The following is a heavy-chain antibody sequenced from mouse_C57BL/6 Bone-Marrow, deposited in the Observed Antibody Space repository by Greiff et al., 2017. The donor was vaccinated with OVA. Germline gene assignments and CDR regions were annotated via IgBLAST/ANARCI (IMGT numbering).Heavy chain of an antibody. J-gene: IGHJ2*01. Sequence: QVHVKQSGAELARPGASVKLSCKASGYTFTSYGISWVKQSTGQGLEWIGEIYPRSGNTYYNEKFKGKATLTADKSSSTEDMELRSLTSEDSAVYFCARKDYYGSSYDFDYWGQGTTLTVSA. V-gene: IGHV1-81*01. CDR3: ARKDYYGSSYDFDY. CDR1: GYTFTSYG. D-gene: IGHD1-1*01. CDR2: IYPRSGNT.